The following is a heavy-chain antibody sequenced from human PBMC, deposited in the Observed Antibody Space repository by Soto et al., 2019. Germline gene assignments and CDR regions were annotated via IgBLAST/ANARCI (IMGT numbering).Heavy chain of an antibody. D-gene: IGHD3-22*01. CDR1: GFTFSSYA. CDR3: AKDPTDYYDSSGGRYFQH. CDR2: ISGSGGST. Sequence: GGSLRLSCAASGFTFSSYAMSWVRQAPGKGLEWVSIISGSGGSTYYADSVKGRFTISRDNSKNTLYLQMNSLRAEDTAVYYCAKDPTDYYDSSGGRYFQHWGQGTLVTVSS. V-gene: IGHV3-23*01. J-gene: IGHJ1*01.